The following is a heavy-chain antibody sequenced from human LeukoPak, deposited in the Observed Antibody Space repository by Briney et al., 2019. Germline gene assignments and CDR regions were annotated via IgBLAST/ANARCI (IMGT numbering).Heavy chain of an antibody. CDR3: ARDYHSPNFDILTGYYKH. CDR2: INPNSGGT. D-gene: IGHD3-9*01. J-gene: IGHJ4*02. V-gene: IGHV1-2*02. CDR1: GYTFTGYY. Sequence: ASVKVSCKASGYTFTGYYMHWVRQAPGQGLAWMGWINPNSGGTNYAQKFQGRVTMTRDTSISTAYMELSRLRSDDTAVYYCARDYHSPNFDILTGYYKHWGQGTLVTVSS.